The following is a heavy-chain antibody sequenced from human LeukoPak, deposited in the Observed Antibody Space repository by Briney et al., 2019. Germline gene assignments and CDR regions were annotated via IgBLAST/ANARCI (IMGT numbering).Heavy chain of an antibody. CDR2: INHSGST. J-gene: IGHJ4*02. Sequence: SETLSLTCAVYGGSFSGYYRSWIRQPPGKGLEWIGEINHSGSTNYNPSLKSRVTISVDTSKNQFSLKLSSVTAADTAVYYCARGRRRAVAGTTHFDYWGQGTLVTVSS. V-gene: IGHV4-34*01. CDR1: GGSFSGYY. CDR3: ARGRRRAVAGTTHFDY. D-gene: IGHD6-19*01.